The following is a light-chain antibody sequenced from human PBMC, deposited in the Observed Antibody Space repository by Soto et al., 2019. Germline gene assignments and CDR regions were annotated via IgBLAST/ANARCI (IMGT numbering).Light chain of an antibody. V-gene: IGKV1-39*01. CDR1: QSISNH. J-gene: IGKJ1*01. CDR3: QQSYSSPPT. CDR2: AAS. Sequence: DIQMTQSPPSRSASLEDRVIITCRASQSISNHLNWYQQKPGKAPKLLIFAASSLQSGVPSRFSGSRSGPDFTLTISSLQPEDFATYYCQQSYSSPPTFGQGTKVDI.